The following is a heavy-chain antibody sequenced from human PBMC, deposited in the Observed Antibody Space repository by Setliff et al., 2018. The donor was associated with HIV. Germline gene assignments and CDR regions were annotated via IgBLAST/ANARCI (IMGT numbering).Heavy chain of an antibody. CDR3: ARQPVTSFDY. D-gene: IGHD4-4*01. CDR2: IYPSDSET. Sequence: GESLKISCKGFGYSFTSYWIGWVRQMPGKGLEWMGIIYPSDSETRYSPSFQGQVTISADKSISTAYLQWSTLKASDTAMYYCARQPVTSFDYWGQGTLVTVSS. V-gene: IGHV5-51*01. CDR1: GYSFTSYW. J-gene: IGHJ4*02.